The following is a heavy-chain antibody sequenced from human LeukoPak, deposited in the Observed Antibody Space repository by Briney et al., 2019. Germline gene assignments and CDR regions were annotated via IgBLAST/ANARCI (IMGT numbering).Heavy chain of an antibody. Sequence: AVKVSCKASGGTFSSYAISWVRQAPGQGLEWMGGIIPIFGTANYAQKFQGRVTITADESTSTAYMELSSLRSEDTAVYYCARARRNVGYCSSTSCYSFDYWGQGTLVTVSS. CDR1: GGTFSSYA. J-gene: IGHJ4*02. V-gene: IGHV1-69*01. CDR2: IIPIFGTA. CDR3: ARARRNVGYCSSTSCYSFDY. D-gene: IGHD2-2*01.